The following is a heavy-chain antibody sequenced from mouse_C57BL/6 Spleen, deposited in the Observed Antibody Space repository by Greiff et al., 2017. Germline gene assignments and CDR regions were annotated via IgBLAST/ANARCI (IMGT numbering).Heavy chain of an antibody. Sequence: VQVVESGAELVRPGTSVTVSCKASGYAFTNYLIAWVKQRPGQGLEGIGVINPGSGGTNYNAKFKGKATRTADKSSRTAYMQLSSLTCEDSAVYVGARGGTGAGYFDYWGQGTTLTVSS. CDR3: ARGGTGAGYFDY. CDR2: INPGSGGT. J-gene: IGHJ2*01. CDR1: GYAFTNYL. D-gene: IGHD4-1*01. V-gene: IGHV1-54*01.